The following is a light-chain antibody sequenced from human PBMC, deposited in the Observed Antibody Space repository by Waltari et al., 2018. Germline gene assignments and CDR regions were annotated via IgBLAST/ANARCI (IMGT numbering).Light chain of an antibody. Sequence: DIVLTQSPDSLAVSLGERATINCKSSQSLLYSSVNKNCLAWYQQKAGQPPKLLFYWASTREPGVPDQFSGSGSGTDFTLTISSLQAEDVAVYYCQQYCSSPLTFGGGTKVEIK. V-gene: IGKV4-1*01. J-gene: IGKJ4*01. CDR3: QQYCSSPLT. CDR2: WAS. CDR1: QSLLYSSVNKNC.